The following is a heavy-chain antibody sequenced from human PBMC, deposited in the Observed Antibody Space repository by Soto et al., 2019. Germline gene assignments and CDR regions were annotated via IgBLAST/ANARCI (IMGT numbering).Heavy chain of an antibody. J-gene: IGHJ5*02. CDR3: ARGHNWFDP. Sequence: PSETLSLTCAVYGGSFSGYYWSWIRQPPGKGLEWIGEINHSGSTNYNPSLKRRVTISADTSKNQFSLKLSSVTAADTAVYYCARGHNWFDPWGQGTRVTVSS. CDR1: GGSFSGYY. CDR2: INHSGST. V-gene: IGHV4-34*01.